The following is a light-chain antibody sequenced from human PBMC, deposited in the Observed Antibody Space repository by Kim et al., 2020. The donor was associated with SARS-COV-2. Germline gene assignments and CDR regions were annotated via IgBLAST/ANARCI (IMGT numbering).Light chain of an antibody. V-gene: IGLV3-19*01. CDR1: SLSSDY. CDR3: NSRDSSGNHREV. CDR2: GKN. J-gene: IGLJ2*01. Sequence: LEQIVRSTCEGASLSSDYAGWYQQKPGPAHVLVIYGKNNRPSGIPDRFSGSSSGNTASLTITGAQAEDEADYYCNSRDSSGNHREVFGGGTQLTVL.